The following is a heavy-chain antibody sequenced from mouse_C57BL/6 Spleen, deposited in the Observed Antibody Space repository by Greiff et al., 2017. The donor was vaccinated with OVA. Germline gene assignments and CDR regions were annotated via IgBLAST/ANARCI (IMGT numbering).Heavy chain of an antibody. Sequence: EVKLVESGGGLVKPGGSLKLSCAASGFTFSDYGMHWVRQAPEKGLEWVAYISSGSSTIYYADTVKGRFTISRDNAKNTLFLQMTSLRSEDTAMYYCARKENSYYYGSSWYFDVWGTGTTVTVSS. D-gene: IGHD1-1*01. CDR2: ISSGSSTI. CDR1: GFTFSDYG. CDR3: ARKENSYYYGSSWYFDV. J-gene: IGHJ1*03. V-gene: IGHV5-17*01.